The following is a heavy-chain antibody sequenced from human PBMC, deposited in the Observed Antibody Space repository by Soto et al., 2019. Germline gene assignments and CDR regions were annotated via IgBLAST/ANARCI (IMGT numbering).Heavy chain of an antibody. CDR2: IYYSGST. J-gene: IGHJ6*02. CDR3: ARWLARGYYYGMDV. CDR1: GNSISSDY. Sequence: QVQLQESGPGLVKPSETLSLTCTVSGNSISSDYWTWIRQPPGKGLEWIGYIYYSGSTNYNPSLKSRVTISVDTSKNQFSLKLSSVTAADTAVYYCARWLARGYYYGMDVWGQGTTVTVSS. D-gene: IGHD3-10*01. V-gene: IGHV4-59*01.